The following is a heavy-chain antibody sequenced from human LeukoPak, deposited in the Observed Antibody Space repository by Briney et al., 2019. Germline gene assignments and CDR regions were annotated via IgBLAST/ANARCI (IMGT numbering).Heavy chain of an antibody. Sequence: GGSLRLSCAASGFTFSDYYMSWIRQAPGKGLEWVSYISSSSSYTNYADSVKGRFTISRDNSKNTLYLQMNSLRAEDTAVYYCARDWGELLDYWGQGTLVTVSS. CDR2: ISSSSSYT. V-gene: IGHV3-11*06. J-gene: IGHJ4*02. CDR1: GFTFSDYY. D-gene: IGHD1-26*01. CDR3: ARDWGELLDY.